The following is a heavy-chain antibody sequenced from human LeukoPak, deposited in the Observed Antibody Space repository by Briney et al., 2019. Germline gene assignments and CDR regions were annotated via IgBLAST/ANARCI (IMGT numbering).Heavy chain of an antibody. J-gene: IGHJ5*02. D-gene: IGHD6-19*01. CDR3: ARASAVADNWFDP. CDR2: IYYSGST. V-gene: IGHV4-59*01. CDR1: GGSISNYH. Sequence: NPSETLSLTCTVSGGSISNYHSSWIRQPPGKGLEWIGYIYYSGSTNYNPSLKSRVTISVDTSKNQFSLKLSSVTAADTAVYYCARASAVADNWFDPWGQGTLATVSS.